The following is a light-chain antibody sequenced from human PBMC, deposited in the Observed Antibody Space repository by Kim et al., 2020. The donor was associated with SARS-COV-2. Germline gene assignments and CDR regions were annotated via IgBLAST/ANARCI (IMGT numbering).Light chain of an antibody. CDR2: AAS. Sequence: ASTGDRITITCRASQRTSIYLAWYQQKPGKAPNLLIYAASTLQSGVPSRFSGSGSGTDFTLTISCLQSEDFATYYCQQYYDYPRTFGQGTKVEIK. CDR3: QQYYDYPRT. J-gene: IGKJ1*01. CDR1: QRTSIY. V-gene: IGKV1-8*01.